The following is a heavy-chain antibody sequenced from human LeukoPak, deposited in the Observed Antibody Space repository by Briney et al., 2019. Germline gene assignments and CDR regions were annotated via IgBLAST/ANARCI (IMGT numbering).Heavy chain of an antibody. D-gene: IGHD3-3*01. V-gene: IGHV3-48*01. CDR1: GFTFSNFE. Sequence: GGSLRLSCAASGFTFSNFEMNWVRQIPGKGLEWLSFITRSSRIIYYADSVKGRFTISRDNANNSLHLQMNSLRAEDTAVYYCARDNYDFWSDYWGQGTLVTVSS. CDR3: ARDNYDFWSDY. J-gene: IGHJ4*02. CDR2: ITRSSRII.